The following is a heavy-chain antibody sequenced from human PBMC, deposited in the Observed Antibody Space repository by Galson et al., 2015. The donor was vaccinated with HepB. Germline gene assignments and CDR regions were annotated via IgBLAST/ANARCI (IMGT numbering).Heavy chain of an antibody. CDR2: ISYDGSQK. J-gene: IGHJ4*02. Sequence: SLRLSCAASGFTFNNYGMHWVRQAPGKGLEWVALISYDGSQKYYTDSVKGRFTISRDNSKHTLYLQMNSLGVEDTAIYYCTNDTEGPQSYWGQGTLVTVSS. CDR1: GFTFNNYG. CDR3: TNDTEGPQSY. V-gene: IGHV3-30*18.